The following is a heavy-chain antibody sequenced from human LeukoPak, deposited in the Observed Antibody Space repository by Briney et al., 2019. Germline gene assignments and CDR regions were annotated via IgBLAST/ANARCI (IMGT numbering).Heavy chain of an antibody. CDR1: GFTFSTYS. CDR2: ISYDGGSK. J-gene: IGHJ4*02. CDR3: AREGYSNPSDY. Sequence: PGGSLRLSCAASGFTFSTYSMHWVRQTPGKGLEWVAVISYDGGSKYYADSVKGRFTISRDNAKNSLYLQMNSLRAEDTAVYYCAREGYSNPSDYWGQGTLVTVSS. V-gene: IGHV3-30-3*01. D-gene: IGHD4-11*01.